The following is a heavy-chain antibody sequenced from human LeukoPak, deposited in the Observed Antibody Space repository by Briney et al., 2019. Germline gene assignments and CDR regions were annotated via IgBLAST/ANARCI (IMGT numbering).Heavy chain of an antibody. J-gene: IGHJ4*02. V-gene: IGHV4-34*01. CDR1: GGSFSGYY. CDR2: INHSGST. CDR3: ARGLRYFDWLSSHFDY. Sequence: PSETLSLTCAVYGGSFSGYYWSWIRQPPGKGLEWIGEINHSGSTNYNPSLKSRVTISVDTSKNQFSLKLSSVTAADTAVYYCARGLRYFDWLSSHFDYWGQGTLVTVSS. D-gene: IGHD3-9*01.